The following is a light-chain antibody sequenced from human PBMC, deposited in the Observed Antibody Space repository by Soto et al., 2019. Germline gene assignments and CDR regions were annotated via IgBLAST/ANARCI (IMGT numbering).Light chain of an antibody. CDR3: QQYRNSPPEFT. J-gene: IGKJ3*01. V-gene: IGKV3-20*01. CDR1: QSVSSSY. CDR2: GAS. Sequence: EIVLTQSPGTLSLSPGERATLSCRASQSVSSSYLAWYQQRPGQAPRLLIFGASYRATGIPDRFSGSGSGTEFALTISRRGPEDFAVSYCQQYRNSPPEFTFGPGTRVDSK.